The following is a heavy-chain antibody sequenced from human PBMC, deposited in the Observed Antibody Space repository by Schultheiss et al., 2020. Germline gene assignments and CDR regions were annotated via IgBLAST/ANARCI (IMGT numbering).Heavy chain of an antibody. D-gene: IGHD6-6*01. J-gene: IGHJ6*04. CDR3: AKDLSSSNSGYYYYGMDV. V-gene: IGHV3-11*04. CDR2: ISSSGSTI. CDR1: GFTFSDYY. Sequence: GGSLRLSCAASGFTFSDYYMSWIRQAPGKGLEWVSYISSSGSTIYYADSVKGRFTISRDNAKNSLYLQMNSLRAEDTAVYYCAKDLSSSNSGYYYYGMDVWGKGTTVTVYS.